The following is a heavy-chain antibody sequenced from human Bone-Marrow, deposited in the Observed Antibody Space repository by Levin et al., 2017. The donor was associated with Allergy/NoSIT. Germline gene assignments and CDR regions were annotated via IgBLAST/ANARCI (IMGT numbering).Heavy chain of an antibody. V-gene: IGHV3-30*18. CDR3: AKDPVSSSWPNYYYYYMDV. J-gene: IGHJ6*03. Sequence: SCAASGFTFSSYGMHWVRQAPGKGLEWVAVISYDGSNKYYADSVKGRFTISRDNSKNTLYLQMNSLRAEDTAVYYCAKDPVSSSWPNYYYYYMDVWGKGTTVTVSS. CDR1: GFTFSSYG. D-gene: IGHD6-13*01. CDR2: ISYDGSNK.